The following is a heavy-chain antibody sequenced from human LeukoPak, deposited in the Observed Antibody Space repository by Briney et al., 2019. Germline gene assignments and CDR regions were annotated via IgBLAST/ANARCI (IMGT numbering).Heavy chain of an antibody. J-gene: IGHJ4*02. CDR3: ASPDDYGDYVVPFDY. CDR2: ISYDGSNK. CDR1: GFTFSSYA. V-gene: IGHV3-30-3*02. D-gene: IGHD4-17*01. Sequence: GGSLRLSCAASGFTFSSYAMHWVRQAPGKGLEWLAVISYDGSNKYYADSVKGRFTISRDNSKNTLYLQMNSLRAEDTAVYYCASPDDYGDYVVPFDYWGQGTLVTVSS.